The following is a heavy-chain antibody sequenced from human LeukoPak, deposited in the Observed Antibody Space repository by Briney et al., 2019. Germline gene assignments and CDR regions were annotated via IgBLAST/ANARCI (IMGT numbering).Heavy chain of an antibody. CDR3: ARRQTYFDY. J-gene: IGHJ4*02. V-gene: IGHV4-34*01. Sequence: SGTLSLTCTLSGDSLNDSYWSWIRQPPGKGLEWIGEINRSGGTQYNPSLWSRLNISIDTSRNEFSLNLRSVTAADTAVYYCARRQTYFDYWGQGTLVTVSS. CDR2: INRSGGT. CDR1: GDSLNDSY.